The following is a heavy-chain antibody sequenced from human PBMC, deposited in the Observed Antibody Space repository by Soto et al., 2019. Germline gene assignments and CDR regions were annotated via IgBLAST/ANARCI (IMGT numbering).Heavy chain of an antibody. J-gene: IGHJ5*02. CDR1: GFTFSSYA. Sequence: GGSLRLSCAASGFTFSSYAMHWVRQAPGKGLEWVAVISYDGSNKYYADSVKGRFTISRDNSKNTLYLQMNSLRAEDKAVYYCARGDYGDYAQPNWFDPWGQGTLVTVSS. CDR3: ARGDYGDYAQPNWFDP. D-gene: IGHD4-17*01. CDR2: ISYDGSNK. V-gene: IGHV3-30-3*01.